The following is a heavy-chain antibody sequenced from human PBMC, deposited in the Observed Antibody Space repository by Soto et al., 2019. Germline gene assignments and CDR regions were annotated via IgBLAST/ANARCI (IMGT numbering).Heavy chain of an antibody. Sequence: ASVKVSCKASGYTFTGYYMHWVRQAPGQGLEWMGWINPNSGGTNYAQKFQGWVTMTRDTSISTAYMELSRLRSDDTAVYYCARSGYSYTNDYYYGMDVCGQGTTVTVSS. CDR2: INPNSGGT. CDR1: GYTFTGYY. CDR3: ARSGYSYTNDYYYGMDV. D-gene: IGHD5-18*01. J-gene: IGHJ6*02. V-gene: IGHV1-2*04.